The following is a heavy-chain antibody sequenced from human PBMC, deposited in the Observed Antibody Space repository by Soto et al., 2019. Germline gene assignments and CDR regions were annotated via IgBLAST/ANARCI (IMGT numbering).Heavy chain of an antibody. Sequence: PSETLSLTCTVSSGSISSYYWSWIRQPPGKGLEWIGYIYYSGSTNYNPSLKSRVTISVDTSKNQFSLKLSSVTAADTAVYYCARSGLGDSSSSETGSYYYYGMDVWGQGTTVTVSS. J-gene: IGHJ6*02. CDR2: IYYSGST. V-gene: IGHV4-59*01. CDR1: SGSISSYY. CDR3: ARSGLGDSSSSETGSYYYYGMDV. D-gene: IGHD6-6*01.